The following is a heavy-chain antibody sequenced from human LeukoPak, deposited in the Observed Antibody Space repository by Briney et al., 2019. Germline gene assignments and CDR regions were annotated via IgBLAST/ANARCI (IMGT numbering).Heavy chain of an antibody. J-gene: IGHJ4*02. CDR2: IYTSRST. Sequence: PSETLSLTCTVSGGSISSGSYYWSWIRQPAGKGLEWIGRIYTSRSTNYNPSLKSRVTISVDTSKNQFSLKLSSVTAADTAVYYCARGYCSGGSCYFFDYWGQGTLVTVSS. V-gene: IGHV4-61*02. CDR3: ARGYCSGGSCYFFDY. CDR1: GGSISSGSYY. D-gene: IGHD2-15*01.